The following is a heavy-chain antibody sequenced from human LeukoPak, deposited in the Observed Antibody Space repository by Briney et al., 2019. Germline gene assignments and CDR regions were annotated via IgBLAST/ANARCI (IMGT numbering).Heavy chain of an antibody. J-gene: IGHJ4*02. CDR1: TDSMSSYY. D-gene: IGHD3-16*01. V-gene: IGHV4-59*01. Sequence: PETLSLTCIASTDSMSSYYWSWIRQPPGKGLEWIGFRSYGVSTNYNPSLKSRVTMSLDTSKNQFSLKLTSATAADTAVYYCARAKRGSGFGYYYFDSWGQGTLVTVSS. CDR3: ARAKRGSGFGYYYFDS. CDR2: RSYGVST.